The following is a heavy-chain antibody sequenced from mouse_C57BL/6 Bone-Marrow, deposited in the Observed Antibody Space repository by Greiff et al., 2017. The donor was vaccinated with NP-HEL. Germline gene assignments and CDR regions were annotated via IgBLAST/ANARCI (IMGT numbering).Heavy chain of an antibody. Sequence: QVQLQQSGAELVRPGTSVKLSCKASGYTFTSYWMHWVKQRPGQGLEWIGVIDPSDSYTNYNQKFKGKATLTVDTSSSTAYMQLSSLTSEDSAVYYCAKAVTGGYFDYWGQGTTLTVSS. D-gene: IGHD4-1*01. CDR2: IDPSDSYT. CDR1: GYTFTSYW. CDR3: AKAVTGGYFDY. J-gene: IGHJ2*01. V-gene: IGHV1-59*01.